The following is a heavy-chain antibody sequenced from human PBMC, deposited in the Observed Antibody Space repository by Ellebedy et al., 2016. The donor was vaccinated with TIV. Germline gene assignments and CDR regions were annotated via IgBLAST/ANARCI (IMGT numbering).Heavy chain of an antibody. CDR2: MWHGGISK. Sequence: PGGSLRLSCATSGFTFSSYAMHWVRQAPGKGLEWVAVMWHGGISKDYADSVKGRFAISGDNSKNTLYLQMNNLRVEDTAIYYCARGEYSGYAPPAYWGQGTLVIVSS. J-gene: IGHJ4*02. D-gene: IGHD5-12*01. CDR1: GFTFSSYA. CDR3: ARGEYSGYAPPAY. V-gene: IGHV3-33*01.